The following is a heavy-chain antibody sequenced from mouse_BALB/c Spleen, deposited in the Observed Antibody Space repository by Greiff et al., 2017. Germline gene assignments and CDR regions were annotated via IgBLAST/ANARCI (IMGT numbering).Heavy chain of an antibody. CDR2: INPYNDGT. J-gene: IGHJ3*01. D-gene: IGHD4-1*01. V-gene: IGHV1-14*01. CDR3: ARELGAY. CDR1: GYTFTSYV. Sequence: VHVKQSGPELVKPGASVKMSCKASGYTFTSYVMHWVKQKPGQGLEWIGYINPYNDGTKYNEKFKGKATLTSDKSSSTAYMELSSLTSEDSAVYYCARELGAYWGQGTLVTVSA.